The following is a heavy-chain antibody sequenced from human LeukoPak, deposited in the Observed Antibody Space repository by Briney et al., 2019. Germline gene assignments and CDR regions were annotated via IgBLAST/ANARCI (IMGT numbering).Heavy chain of an antibody. Sequence: GASVKVSCKTSGFTFNSHYMHWVRQAPGQGLEWMGVVYPSGGTTVYAQKFQGRVTMTRDTSTSTLYMDLSSLTSEDTAVYYCAREIAAAGKTFDYWDQGTLVTVSS. D-gene: IGHD6-13*01. CDR3: AREIAAAGKTFDY. CDR2: VYPSGGTT. V-gene: IGHV1-46*02. J-gene: IGHJ4*02. CDR1: GFTFNSHY.